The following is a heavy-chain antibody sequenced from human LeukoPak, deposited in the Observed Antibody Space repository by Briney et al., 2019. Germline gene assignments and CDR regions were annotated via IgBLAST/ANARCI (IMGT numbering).Heavy chain of an antibody. CDR3: ARVGPPSYAMDV. D-gene: IGHD3-16*01. Sequence: GGSLRLSCAAYGFTFRTYSMNWVRQAPGKGLEWVSSISTTSSYFYYADSVKGRFTISRDNAKNALFLQMISLRAEDTAVYYCARVGPPSYAMDVWGQGTTVTVSS. V-gene: IGHV3-21*01. CDR2: ISTTSSYF. J-gene: IGHJ6*02. CDR1: GFTFRTYS.